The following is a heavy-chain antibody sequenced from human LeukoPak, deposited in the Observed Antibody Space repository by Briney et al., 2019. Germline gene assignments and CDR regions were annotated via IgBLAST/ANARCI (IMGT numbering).Heavy chain of an antibody. D-gene: IGHD3-16*01. CDR3: AKDRWGAFGY. V-gene: IGHV3-30*18. Sequence: GGSLRLSCAASGFTFSSYGMHWVRQAPGKGLEWVAVISYDGSNKYYADSVKGRFTISRDNSKNTLYLQMNSLRAEDTAVYYCAKDRWGAFGYWGQGTLVTVSS. CDR1: GFTFSSYG. J-gene: IGHJ4*02. CDR2: ISYDGSNK.